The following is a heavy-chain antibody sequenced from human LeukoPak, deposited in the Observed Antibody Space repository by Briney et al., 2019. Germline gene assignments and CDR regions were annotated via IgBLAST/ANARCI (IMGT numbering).Heavy chain of an antibody. CDR2: ISGSGNII. CDR3: VRDRGEFDP. CDR1: GFTFSDYY. D-gene: IGHD3-16*01. Sequence: GGSLRLSCAASGFTFSDYYMSWIRQAPGKGLEWVAYISGSGNIIYYTESLKGRFTISRDNAKNSLFLQMNSLRVEDTAVYYCVRDRGEFDPWGQGTLVTVSS. V-gene: IGHV3-11*01. J-gene: IGHJ5*02.